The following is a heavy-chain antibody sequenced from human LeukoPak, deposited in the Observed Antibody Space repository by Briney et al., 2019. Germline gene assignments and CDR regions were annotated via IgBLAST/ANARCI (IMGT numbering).Heavy chain of an antibody. J-gene: IGHJ6*03. CDR2: IRSGATTI. CDR3: ARVTYYYYYMDV. V-gene: IGHV3-11*04. Sequence: GGSLRLSCEASGFSFSDYYMSWIRQPPGKGLEWIAYIRSGATTIYYADSVKGRFTISRDDAKNSLYLQMNSLRAEDTAVYYCARVTYYYYYMDVWGKGTTVTISS. CDR1: GFSFSDYY.